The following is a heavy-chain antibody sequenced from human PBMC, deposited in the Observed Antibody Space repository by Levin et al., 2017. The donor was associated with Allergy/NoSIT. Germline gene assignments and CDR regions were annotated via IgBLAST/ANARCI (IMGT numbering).Heavy chain of an antibody. CDR2: INHSGST. D-gene: IGHD5-12*01. CDR3: ARGGEGSPSLFLHPPVATRAYYFDY. V-gene: IGHV4-34*01. Sequence: SQTLSLTCAVYGGSFSGSYWSWIRQPPGKGLEWIGEINHSGSTNYNPSLKSRVTISVDTSKNQFSLKLSSVTAADTAVYYCARGGEGSPSLFLHPPVATRAYYFDYWGQGTLVTVSS. J-gene: IGHJ4*02. CDR1: GGSFSGSY.